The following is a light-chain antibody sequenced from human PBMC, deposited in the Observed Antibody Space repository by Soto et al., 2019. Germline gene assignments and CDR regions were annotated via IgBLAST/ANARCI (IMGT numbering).Light chain of an antibody. Sequence: QSALTQSPSASGSPGQSVTISCTGTSSDVGNYKYVSWYQQHPGKAPKLMIYEVSKRPSGVPDRFSGSKSGSTASLTVSGLQAEDEADYYCSSYAGSNNWVFGGGTKVTVL. CDR2: EVS. V-gene: IGLV2-8*01. CDR1: SSDVGNYKY. J-gene: IGLJ3*02. CDR3: SSYAGSNNWV.